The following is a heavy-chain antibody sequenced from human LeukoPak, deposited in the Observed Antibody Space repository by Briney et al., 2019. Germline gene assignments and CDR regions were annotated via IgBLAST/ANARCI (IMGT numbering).Heavy chain of an antibody. J-gene: IGHJ5*01. CDR1: GGSFSGYY. CDR3: ARERFCSGGSCYRRSNWFDS. Sequence: SETLSLTCAVYGGSFSGYYWSWIRQPPGKGLEWIGEINHSGSTNYNPSLKSRVTISVDTSKEKFSLKLSSVTAADTAVYYCARERFCSGGSCYRRSNWFDSWGQGTLVTVSS. CDR2: INHSGST. V-gene: IGHV4-34*01. D-gene: IGHD2-15*01.